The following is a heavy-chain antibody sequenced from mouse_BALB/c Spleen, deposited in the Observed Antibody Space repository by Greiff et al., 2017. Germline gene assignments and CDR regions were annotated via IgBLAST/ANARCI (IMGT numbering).Heavy chain of an antibody. D-gene: IGHD2-4*01. CDR3: ARYDDYERAWFAY. J-gene: IGHJ3*01. Sequence: LVKTGASVKISCKASGYSFTGYYMHWVKQSHGKSLEWIGYISCYNGATSYNQKFKGKATFTVDTSSSTAYMQFNSLTSEDSAVYYCARYDDYERAWFAYWGQGTLVTVSA. CDR2: ISCYNGAT. CDR1: GYSFTGYY. V-gene: IGHV1S34*01.